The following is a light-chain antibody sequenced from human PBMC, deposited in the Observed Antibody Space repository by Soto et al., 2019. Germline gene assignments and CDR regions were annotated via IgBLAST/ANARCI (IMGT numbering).Light chain of an antibody. CDR2: DAS. CDR3: QKYNGAPRT. Sequence: DIQMTQSPSSLSASIGDRVTITCRASQGIRNYLAWYQQKPGKVPKLLIYDASTLQSGVPSRFSGSGSGTDFTLTNSSLQREDFATYYCQKYNGAPRTSGKGTRVEIK. CDR1: QGIRNY. J-gene: IGKJ1*01. V-gene: IGKV1-27*01.